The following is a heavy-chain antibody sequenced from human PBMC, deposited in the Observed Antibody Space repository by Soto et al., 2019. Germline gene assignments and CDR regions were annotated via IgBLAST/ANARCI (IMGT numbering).Heavy chain of an antibody. CDR2: IYYSGST. V-gene: IGHV4-39*01. CDR1: GGSISSSSYY. CDR3: ARHQPSSSYFDY. Sequence: SETLSLTCTVSGGSISSSSYYWGWIRQPPGKGLEWIGSIYYSGSTYYNPSLKSRVTISVDTSKNQFSLKLSSVTAADTAVYYCARHQPSSSYFDYWGQGTLVTVSS. J-gene: IGHJ4*02. D-gene: IGHD6-13*01.